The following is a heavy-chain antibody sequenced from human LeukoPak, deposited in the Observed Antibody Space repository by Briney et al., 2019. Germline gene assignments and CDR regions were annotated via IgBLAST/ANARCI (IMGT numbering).Heavy chain of an antibody. CDR2: RNPKSRNK. CDR1: GYTCTSYD. V-gene: IGHV1-8*01. J-gene: IGHJ6*03. Sequence: GASVKVSCKGSGYTCTSYDINWVRQATGQGLEWMGSRNPKSRNKGYAQKFQGRVTMTRNTSISTAYMELSSLRSEDTAVYYCARGLYSSSYYYYYYMDVWGKGTTVTVSS. CDR3: ARGLYSSSYYYYYYMDV. D-gene: IGHD6-6*01.